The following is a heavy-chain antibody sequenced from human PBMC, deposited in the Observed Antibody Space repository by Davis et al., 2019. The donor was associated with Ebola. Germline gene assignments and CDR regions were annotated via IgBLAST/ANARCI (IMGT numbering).Heavy chain of an antibody. Sequence: SETLSLTCTVSGGSINRIRYYWGWIRQPPGKGLEWIGTIYYSGSTYNNPSLKSRVSMSVDVSKNQFSLRLSSVTAADTAVYYCASHAYYDDSSGYYSGFDSWGQGTLVTVSS. CDR3: ASHAYYDDSSGYYSGFDS. CDR1: GGSINRIRYY. CDR2: IYYSGST. J-gene: IGHJ5*01. V-gene: IGHV4-39*01. D-gene: IGHD3-22*01.